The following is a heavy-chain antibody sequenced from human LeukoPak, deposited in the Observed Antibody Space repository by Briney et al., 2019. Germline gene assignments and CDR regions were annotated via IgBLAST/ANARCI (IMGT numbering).Heavy chain of an antibody. J-gene: IGHJ6*03. CDR3: ARGYDFWSGYVWDYYYYYMDV. Sequence: SETLSLTCAVYGGSFSGYYWSWIRQPPGKGLEWIGETNHSGSTNYNPSLKSRVTISVDTSKNQFSLKLSSVTAADTAVYYCARGYDFWSGYVWDYYYYYMDVWGKGTTVTVSS. CDR1: GGSFSGYY. V-gene: IGHV4-34*01. CDR2: TNHSGST. D-gene: IGHD3-3*01.